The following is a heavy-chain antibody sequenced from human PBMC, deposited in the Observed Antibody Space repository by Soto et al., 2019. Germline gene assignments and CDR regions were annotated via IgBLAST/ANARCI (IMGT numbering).Heavy chain of an antibody. CDR1: GGSISSGDYY. J-gene: IGHJ4*02. Sequence: QVQLQESGPGLVKPSQTLSLTCTVSGGSISSGDYYWSWIRQPPGKGLEWIGYIYYSGSTYYNPSLNGRVTRSVDTSKNQFSLKLSSVTAADTAVYYCARVGGFGATTIDYWGQGTLVTVSS. CDR3: ARVGGFGATTIDY. V-gene: IGHV4-30-4*01. D-gene: IGHD3-10*01. CDR2: IYYSGST.